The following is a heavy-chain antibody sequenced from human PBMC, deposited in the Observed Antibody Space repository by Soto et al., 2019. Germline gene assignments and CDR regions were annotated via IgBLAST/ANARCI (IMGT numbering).Heavy chain of an antibody. CDR1: GASISSFY. D-gene: IGHD1-1*01. CDR3: VRDGTKTLRDWFDA. J-gene: IGHJ5*02. CDR2: IYTTGTT. V-gene: IGHV4-4*07. Sequence: SETLSLTCTVSGASISSFYWSWIRKSAGKGLEWIGRIYTTGTTDYNPSLKSRIMMSVDTSKKQFSLKLRSVTAADTAVYYCVRDGTKTLRDWFDAWGQGISVTVSS.